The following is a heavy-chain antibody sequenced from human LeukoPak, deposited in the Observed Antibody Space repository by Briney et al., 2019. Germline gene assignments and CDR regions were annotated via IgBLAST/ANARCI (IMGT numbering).Heavy chain of an antibody. Sequence: SETLSLTCAVYGGSFSGYYWSWIRQPPGKGLEWIGEINQSGSTNYNPSLKSRVTISVDTSKNQFSLKLSSVTAADTAVYYCARGHYGSGIQNSAYFDYWGQGTLVTVSS. V-gene: IGHV4-34*01. J-gene: IGHJ4*02. CDR3: ARGHYGSGIQNSAYFDY. CDR1: GGSFSGYY. D-gene: IGHD3-10*01. CDR2: INQSGST.